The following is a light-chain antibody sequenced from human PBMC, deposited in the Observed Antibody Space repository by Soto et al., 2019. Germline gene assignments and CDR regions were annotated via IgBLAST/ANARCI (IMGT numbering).Light chain of an antibody. CDR3: QQYANRPLT. J-gene: IGKJ3*01. Sequence: DSQMTQSPSSLSASVGDRVTITCQASDDISNYLNWYQQKPGTAPKVLIYDASHLESGVPSRFSGGGSGTEFTFTISSLQAEDIATYYCQQYANRPLTFGPGTKVDLK. CDR1: DDISNY. V-gene: IGKV1-33*01. CDR2: DAS.